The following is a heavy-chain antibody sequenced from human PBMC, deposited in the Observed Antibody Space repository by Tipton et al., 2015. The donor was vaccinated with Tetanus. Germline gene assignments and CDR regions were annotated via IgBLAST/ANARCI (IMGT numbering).Heavy chain of an antibody. J-gene: IGHJ3*02. CDR1: GGSFSGYY. D-gene: IGHD3-9*01. V-gene: IGHV4-34*01. CDR3: ARDGNYDILTGEDAFDI. CDR2: INHSGST. Sequence: TLSLTCAVYGGSFSGYYWSWIRQPPGKGLEWIGEINHSGSTNYNPSLKSRVTISVDTSKNQFSLKLSSVTAADTAVYYCARDGNYDILTGEDAFDIWGQGTMVTVSS.